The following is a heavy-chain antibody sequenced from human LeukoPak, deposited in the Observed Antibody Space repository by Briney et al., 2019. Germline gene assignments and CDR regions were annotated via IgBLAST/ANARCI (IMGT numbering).Heavy chain of an antibody. D-gene: IGHD5-18*01. CDR2: ISSSSSYI. Sequence: PGGSLRLSCAASGFTFSSYSMNWVRQAPGKGLEWVSSISSSSSYIYYADSVKGRFTISRDNAKNSLYLQMNSLRAEDTAVYYCARVGYSYGYRGIYYFDYWGQGTLVTVSS. CDR1: GFTFSSYS. J-gene: IGHJ4*02. CDR3: ARVGYSYGYRGIYYFDY. V-gene: IGHV3-21*01.